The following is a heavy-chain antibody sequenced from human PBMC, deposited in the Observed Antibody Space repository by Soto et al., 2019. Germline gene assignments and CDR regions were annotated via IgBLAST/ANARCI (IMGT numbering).Heavy chain of an antibody. CDR3: ARRDTSGFLRYFDN. D-gene: IGHD3-3*01. V-gene: IGHV1-69*06. J-gene: IGHJ4*02. CDR2: IVPNVGTV. Sequence: QMQLVQSGAEVKKPGSSVKVSCKASGGTLSSFINYPINWVRQAPGQGLEWMGGIVPNVGTVNYAQKFQGRVTITADKSTGTAYMELSSLRSEDTALYYCARRDTSGFLRYFDNWGQGTPVTVSS. CDR1: GGTLSSFINYP.